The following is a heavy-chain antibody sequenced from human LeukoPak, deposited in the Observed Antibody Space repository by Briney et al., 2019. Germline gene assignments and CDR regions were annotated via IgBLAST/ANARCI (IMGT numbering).Heavy chain of an antibody. D-gene: IGHD6-19*01. Sequence: PSETLSLTCTVSGGSISSYYWSWIRQPPGKGLEWIGYIYYSGSTNYNPSLKSRVTISVDTSKNQSSLKLSSVTAADTAVYYCARAVAGTFDYYYYGMDVWGQGTTVTVSS. CDR3: ARAVAGTFDYYYYGMDV. V-gene: IGHV4-59*08. CDR1: GGSISSYY. CDR2: IYYSGST. J-gene: IGHJ6*02.